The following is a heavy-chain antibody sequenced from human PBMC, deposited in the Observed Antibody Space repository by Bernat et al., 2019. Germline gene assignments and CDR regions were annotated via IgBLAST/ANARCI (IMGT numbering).Heavy chain of an antibody. CDR3: ARGATYYYGSGRDENWFDP. V-gene: IGHV3-13*04. Sequence: EVQLVESGGGLVQPGGSLRLSCAASGFTFSSYDMHWVRQATGKGLEWVSAIGTAGDTYYPGSMKGRFTISRENAKNSLYLQMNSLRAGDTAVYYCARGATYYYGSGRDENWFDPWGQGTLVTVSS. D-gene: IGHD3-10*01. CDR1: GFTFSSYD. J-gene: IGHJ5*02. CDR2: IGTAGDT.